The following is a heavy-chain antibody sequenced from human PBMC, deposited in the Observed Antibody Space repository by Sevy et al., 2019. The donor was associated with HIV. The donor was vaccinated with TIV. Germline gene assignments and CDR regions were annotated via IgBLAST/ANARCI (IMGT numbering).Heavy chain of an antibody. J-gene: IGHJ4*02. Sequence: GGFLRLSCAASGFTFRTYGMHWVRQAPGKGLEWVAVIWDDGNSKYYADSVKGRFTISRDNFKNTLYLQMNSLRAEDTAVYYCARGGYCTNGVCYGSIDYWGQGTLVTVSS. D-gene: IGHD2-8*01. CDR1: GFTFRTYG. CDR2: IWDDGNSK. V-gene: IGHV3-33*01. CDR3: ARGGYCTNGVCYGSIDY.